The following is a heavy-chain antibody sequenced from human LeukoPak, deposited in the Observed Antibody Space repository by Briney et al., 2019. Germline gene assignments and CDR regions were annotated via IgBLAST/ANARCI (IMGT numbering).Heavy chain of an antibody. V-gene: IGHV1-2*02. CDR2: INLYTGGT. CDR1: GYTFTDSY. Sequence: ASVKVSCKASGYTFTDSYMHWVRQPPGHGREWMGWINLYTGGTDYAHKFQGRVTMTSDTSISTAYMELSRLRSDDTAIFYCARGRGMGFLEWLLLDSWGQGTLVTVSS. D-gene: IGHD3-3*01. CDR3: ARGRGMGFLEWLLLDS. J-gene: IGHJ4*02.